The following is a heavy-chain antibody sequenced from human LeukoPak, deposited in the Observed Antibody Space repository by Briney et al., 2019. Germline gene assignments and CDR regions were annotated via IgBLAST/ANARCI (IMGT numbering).Heavy chain of an antibody. CDR2: IIPIFGTA. CDR3: ARDQGITTGGLSNCDY. D-gene: IGHD6-13*01. J-gene: IGHJ4*02. V-gene: IGHV1-69*06. CDR1: GGTFSSYA. Sequence: ASVKVSCKASGGTFSSYAISWVRQAPGQGLEWMGGIIPIFGTANYAQKFQGRVTITADKSTSTAYMELSRLRSDDTAVYYCARDQGITTGGLSNCDYWGQGTLVTVSS.